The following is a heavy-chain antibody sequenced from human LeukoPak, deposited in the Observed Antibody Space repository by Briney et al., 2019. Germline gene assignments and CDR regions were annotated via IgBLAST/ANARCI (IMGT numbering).Heavy chain of an antibody. J-gene: IGHJ4*02. V-gene: IGHV1-46*01. CDR3: ARRADSSGYYYYFDY. CDR1: GYTFTSYY. D-gene: IGHD3-22*01. Sequence: ASVKVSCKASGYTFTSYYMHWVRQAPGQGLEWMGIINPSGGSTSYAQKFQGRVTMTRDTSTSTVYTELSSLRSEDTAVYYCARRADSSGYYYYFDYWGQGTLVTVSS. CDR2: INPSGGST.